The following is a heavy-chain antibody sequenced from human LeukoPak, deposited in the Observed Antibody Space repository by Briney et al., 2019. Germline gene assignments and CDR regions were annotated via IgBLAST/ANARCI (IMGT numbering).Heavy chain of an antibody. V-gene: IGHV4-34*01. CDR3: ARAPHDFLTAVPSRLFDV. CDR1: GGSFTYYY. CDR2: VNHAGAT. Sequence: PSETLSLTCALYGGSFTYYYWTWIRQSPGKGLEWIGEVNHAGATDYNPSLKRRVTISVDTSKNQFSLKLNSVTAADTAVYYCARAPHDFLTAVPSRLFDVWGQGTLVTVSS. D-gene: IGHD3/OR15-3a*01. J-gene: IGHJ4*02.